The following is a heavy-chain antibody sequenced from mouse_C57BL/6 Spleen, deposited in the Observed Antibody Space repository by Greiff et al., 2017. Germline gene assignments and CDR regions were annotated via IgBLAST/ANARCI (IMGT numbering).Heavy chain of an antibody. CDR2: IYPGGGYT. CDR3: ARQGDGYSYFGY. D-gene: IGHD2-3*01. V-gene: IGHV1-63*01. J-gene: IGHJ2*01. CDR1: GYTFTNYW. Sequence: QVHVKQSGAELVRPGTSVKMSCKASGYTFTNYWIGWAKQRPGHGLEWIGDIYPGGGYTNYNEKFKGKATLTADKSSSTAYMQFSSLTSEDSAIYYCARQGDGYSYFGYWGQGTTLTVSS.